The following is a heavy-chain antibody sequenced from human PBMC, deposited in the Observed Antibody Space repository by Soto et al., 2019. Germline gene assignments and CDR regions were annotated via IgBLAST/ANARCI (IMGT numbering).Heavy chain of an antibody. V-gene: IGHV4-61*01. D-gene: IGHD3-3*01. CDR1: GGSVSSGSYY. CDR3: ATQSGDYDFWSGINWFDP. CDR2: IYYSGST. J-gene: IGHJ5*02. Sequence: SETLSLTCTVSGGSVSSGSYYWSWLRQPPGKGLEWIGYIYYSGSTNYNPSLKSRVTISVDTSKNQFSLKLSSVTAADTAVYYCATQSGDYDFWSGINWFDPWGQGTLVTVSA.